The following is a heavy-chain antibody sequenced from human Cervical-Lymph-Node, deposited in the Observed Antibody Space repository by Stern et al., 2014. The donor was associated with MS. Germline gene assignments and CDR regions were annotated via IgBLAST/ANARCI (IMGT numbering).Heavy chain of an antibody. D-gene: IGHD3-3*01. J-gene: IGHJ4*02. Sequence: QVTLRESGPALVKPTQTLTLTCTFSGFSLSTSGMRVSWIRQPPGKALEWLARIESDDDKFYSTSLKTRLTISKDTSKNQVVLTMTNMDPVDTATYYCARSPPYYEFWNDYYYFDYWGQGTLVAVSS. CDR1: GFSLSTSGMR. CDR2: IESDDDK. CDR3: ARSPPYYEFWNDYYYFDY. V-gene: IGHV2-70*04.